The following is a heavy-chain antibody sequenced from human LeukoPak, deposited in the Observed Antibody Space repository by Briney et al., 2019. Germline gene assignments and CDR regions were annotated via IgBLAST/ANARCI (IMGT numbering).Heavy chain of an antibody. CDR2: IEHSGST. J-gene: IGHJ6*02. Sequence: SGTLSLTCAVSGSSISSSNWWSWVRQPPGKGLEWIGEIEHSGSTNNNPSLKSRVTISVDKSKNQFSLKLSSVTAADTAVYYCARGAAMAGTSYYYYHDMDVWGQGTTVTVSS. CDR3: ARGAAMAGTSYYYYHDMDV. D-gene: IGHD6-19*01. CDR1: GSSISSSNW. V-gene: IGHV4-4*02.